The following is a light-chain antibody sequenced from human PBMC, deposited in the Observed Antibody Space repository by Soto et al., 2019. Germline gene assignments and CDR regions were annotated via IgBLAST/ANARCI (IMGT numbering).Light chain of an antibody. Sequence: TVMPRAPATLSVSPGERDTLSCRASQSVSSNLAWYQQKPGQAPRLLIYGASTRATGIPARFSGSGSGTELTFTISSLKSADFAVYYWQQYTKWPRTFGQGHKV. CDR1: QSVSSN. J-gene: IGKJ1*01. V-gene: IGKV3-15*01. CDR3: QQYTKWPRT. CDR2: GAS.